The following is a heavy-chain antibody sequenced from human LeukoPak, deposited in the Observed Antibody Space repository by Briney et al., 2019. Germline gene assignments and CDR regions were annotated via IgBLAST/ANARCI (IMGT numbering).Heavy chain of an antibody. CDR3: ARADDYGDPWDAFDI. J-gene: IGHJ3*02. CDR2: MSPNSDDT. CDR1: GYTFTTYD. V-gene: IGHV1-8*01. Sequence: ASVKVSCKASGYTFTTYDINWVRQAPGQGLEWMGWMSPNSDDTGFAQKFQGRVTMTRNTSISTAYMELSSLRSEDTAVYYCARADDYGDPWDAFDIWGQGTMVTVSS. D-gene: IGHD4-17*01.